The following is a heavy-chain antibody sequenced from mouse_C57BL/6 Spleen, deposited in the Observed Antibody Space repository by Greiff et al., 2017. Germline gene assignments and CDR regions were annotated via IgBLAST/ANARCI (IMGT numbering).Heavy chain of an antibody. CDR2: IDPSDSGT. J-gene: IGHJ1*03. CDR3: ARNYGSSDRYLYFGV. Sequence: QVQLQQPGAELVRPGTSVKLSCKASGYTFTSYWMHWVKQRHGQGLEWIGVIDPSDSGTIYKQKFKGKATLTVDTSSSTAYMQLSSLTSEDAAVYYCARNYGSSDRYLYFGVWGTGTTVT. D-gene: IGHD1-1*01. CDR1: GYTFTSYW. V-gene: IGHV1-59*01.